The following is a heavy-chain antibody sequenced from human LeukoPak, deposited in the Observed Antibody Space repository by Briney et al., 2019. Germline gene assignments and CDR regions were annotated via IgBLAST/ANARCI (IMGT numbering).Heavy chain of an antibody. CDR3: ARDSGRLYNWFDP. J-gene: IGHJ5*02. V-gene: IGHV1-18*01. CDR1: GYTFTSYD. CDR2: ISAYNGNT. Sequence: ASVKVSRKASGYTFTSYDINWVRQATGQGLDWMGWISAYNGNTNYAQKLQGRVTMTRDMSTSTVYMELSSLRSEDTAAYYCARDSGRLYNWFDPWGQGTLVTVSS. D-gene: IGHD6-19*01.